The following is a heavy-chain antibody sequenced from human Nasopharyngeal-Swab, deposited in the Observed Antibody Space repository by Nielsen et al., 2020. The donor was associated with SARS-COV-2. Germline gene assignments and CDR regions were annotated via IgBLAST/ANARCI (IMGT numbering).Heavy chain of an antibody. J-gene: IGHJ4*02. Sequence: PGKGLVWVSRINSDGSSTSYADSVKGRFTISRDNAKNTPYLQMNSLRAEDTAVYYCARDLLWFGETIDYWGQGTLVTVSS. CDR2: INSDGSST. V-gene: IGHV3-74*01. CDR3: ARDLLWFGETIDY. D-gene: IGHD3-10*01.